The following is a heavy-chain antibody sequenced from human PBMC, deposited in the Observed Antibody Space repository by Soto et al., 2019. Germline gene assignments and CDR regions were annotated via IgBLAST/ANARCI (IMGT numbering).Heavy chain of an antibody. CDR3: VKDFLGLRSSGYDY. J-gene: IGHJ4*02. CDR1: GFTFSYYS. Sequence: GGSLRLSCAASGFTFSYYSIHWDRQAPGMGLEYVTAIRNDGNNKYYADSVKGRFTISRDNSKNTLYLQMSSLRAEDTAVYYCVKDFLGLRSSGYDYWGQGTLVTVSS. V-gene: IGHV3-64D*08. D-gene: IGHD3-22*01. CDR2: IRNDGNNK.